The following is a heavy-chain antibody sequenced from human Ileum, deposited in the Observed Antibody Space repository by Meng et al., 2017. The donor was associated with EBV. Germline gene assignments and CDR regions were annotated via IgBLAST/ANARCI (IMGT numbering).Heavy chain of an antibody. Sequence: QVQVQESGPGLVKPSGTLSLPCAVSGGSISSSNWWSWVRQAPGKGLEWIGEIHHTESTNYNPSLKSRVTISVDKSKNQFSLKLSSVTAADTAVYYCARESYSDSSGYYSLDYWGQGSLVTVSS. V-gene: IGHV4-4*02. D-gene: IGHD3-22*01. CDR3: ARESYSDSSGYYSLDY. CDR2: IHHTEST. J-gene: IGHJ4*02. CDR1: GGSISSSNW.